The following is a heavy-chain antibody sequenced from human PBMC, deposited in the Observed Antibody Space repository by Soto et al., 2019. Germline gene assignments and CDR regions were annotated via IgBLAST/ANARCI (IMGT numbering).Heavy chain of an antibody. D-gene: IGHD1-1*01. J-gene: IGHJ5*02. Sequence: PSETLSLTCTVSGASISGFYWSWIRKSAGKELEWIGRIYATGTTDYNPSLKSRVMMSVDTSKKQFSLKLRSVTAADTAVYYCVRDGTKTLREWFDPWGQGISVTVSS. CDR3: VRDGTKTLREWFDP. CDR1: GASISGFY. V-gene: IGHV4-4*07. CDR2: IYATGTT.